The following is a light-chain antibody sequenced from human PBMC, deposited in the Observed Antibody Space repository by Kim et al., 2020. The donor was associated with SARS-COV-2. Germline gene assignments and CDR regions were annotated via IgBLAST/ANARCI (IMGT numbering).Light chain of an antibody. Sequence: DIQMTQSPSSLSASVGDRVTITCRASQSIRTSLNWYQHKPGKAPELLIYAASNLQSGVPSRFSGSGSGTDFTLTISSLQPEDFATYYCQQSDSTPLTFGGGTKVDIK. CDR3: QQSDSTPLT. V-gene: IGKV1-39*01. CDR1: QSIRTS. CDR2: AAS. J-gene: IGKJ4*01.